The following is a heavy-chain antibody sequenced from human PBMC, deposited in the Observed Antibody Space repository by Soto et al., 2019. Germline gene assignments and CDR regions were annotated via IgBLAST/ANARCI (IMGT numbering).Heavy chain of an antibody. CDR1: GFSLSNPKVG. CDR2: ILSNDEK. Sequence: QVTLKESGPVLVKPTETLTLTCTVSGFSLSNPKVGVSWIRQPPGKALEWLAHILSNDEKSFNTSLKSRLTISKDTSKSQVVLAMTNADPVDTATYYCARISQYKYDCDYWGQGTLVTVSS. V-gene: IGHV2-26*01. CDR3: ARISQYKYDCDY. D-gene: IGHD1-1*01. J-gene: IGHJ4*02.